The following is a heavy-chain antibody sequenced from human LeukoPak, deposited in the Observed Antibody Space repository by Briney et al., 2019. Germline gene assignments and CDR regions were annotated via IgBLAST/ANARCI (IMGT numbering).Heavy chain of an antibody. CDR3: AKGGWNDIPDY. D-gene: IGHD1-1*01. Sequence: GGSLRLSCAASGFTFSSYAMSWVRQTPGKGLEWVSGIVGSGGITYYADSVKGRFTISRDNSKKTLYLQMNSLRAEDTAVYYCAKGGWNDIPDYWGQGTLVTVSS. CDR2: IVGSGGIT. V-gene: IGHV3-23*01. CDR1: GFTFSSYA. J-gene: IGHJ4*02.